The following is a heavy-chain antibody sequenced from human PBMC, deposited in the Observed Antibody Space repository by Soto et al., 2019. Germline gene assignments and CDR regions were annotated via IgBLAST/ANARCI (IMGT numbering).Heavy chain of an antibody. CDR1: GFTFSDYA. J-gene: IGHJ4*02. D-gene: IGHD4-4*01. Sequence: EVQLLESGGGLVQPGGSLRLSCAASGFTFSDYAMSWVRQAPGKGLDWVSAISSSGDHTFYAHSVKGRFTISRDNSKNTLYLQVNSLRAEDTAVYYCAKLLRPGLQFFDFWGQGTLVTVSS. CDR2: ISSSGDHT. CDR3: AKLLRPGLQFFDF. V-gene: IGHV3-23*01.